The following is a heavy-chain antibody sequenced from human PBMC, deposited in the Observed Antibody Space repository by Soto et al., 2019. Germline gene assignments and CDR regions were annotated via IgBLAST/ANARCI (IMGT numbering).Heavy chain of an antibody. CDR2: IYYSGST. CDR3: ARERSIAAAHHYGMDV. J-gene: IGHJ6*02. CDR1: GGSISSYY. Sequence: QVQLQESGPGLVKPSETLSLTCTVSGGSISSYYWSWIRQPPGKGLEWIGYIYYSGSTNYNPSLKSRVTISVDTSKNQFSLKLSSVTAADTAVYYCARERSIAAAHHYGMDVWGQGTTVTVSS. V-gene: IGHV4-59*01. D-gene: IGHD6-13*01.